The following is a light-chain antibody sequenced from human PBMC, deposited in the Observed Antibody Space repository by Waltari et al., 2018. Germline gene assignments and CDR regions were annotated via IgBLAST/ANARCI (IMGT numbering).Light chain of an antibody. CDR3: QQYDRSPET. Sequence: EIVLTQSPGTLSLSPGESATLSCRASQSVSSNYLAWYHQTPGQAPRLLIYGASYRATGIPDRFSGSGSGTDFTLTISRLEPEDFAVYYCQQYDRSPETFGQGTKVEIK. CDR1: QSVSSNY. V-gene: IGKV3-20*01. CDR2: GAS. J-gene: IGKJ1*01.